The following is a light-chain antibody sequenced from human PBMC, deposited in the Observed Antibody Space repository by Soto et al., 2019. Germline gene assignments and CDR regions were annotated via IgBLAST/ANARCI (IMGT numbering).Light chain of an antibody. V-gene: IGLV2-11*01. CDR3: CSYAGSYPWV. CDR2: DVS. Sequence: QSVLTQPRSVSGSPGQSVTISCTGTSSDVGGYNYVSWYQQHPGKAPKLMIYDVSKRPSGVPDRFSGSKSGNTASLTISGLQAEDEADYYCCSYAGSYPWVFGGETKLTVL. J-gene: IGLJ3*02. CDR1: SSDVGGYNY.